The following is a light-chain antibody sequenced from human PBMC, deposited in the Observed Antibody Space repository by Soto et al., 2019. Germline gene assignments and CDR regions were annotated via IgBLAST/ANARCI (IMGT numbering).Light chain of an antibody. CDR1: SSNIGSHYD. J-gene: IGLJ2*01. V-gene: IGLV1-40*01. Sequence: QAVVTQPPSVSGAPGQRVTISCTGSSSNIGSHYDVHWYQQLPGTAPKLLIYRNNNRPSGVPDRFSGSKSGTSASLAITGLQAEDEADYYCQSYDGSLSAVIFGGGTQLTVL. CDR3: QSYDGSLSAVI. CDR2: RNN.